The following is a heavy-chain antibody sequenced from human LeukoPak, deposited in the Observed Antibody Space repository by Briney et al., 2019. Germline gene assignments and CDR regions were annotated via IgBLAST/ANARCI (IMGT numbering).Heavy chain of an antibody. CDR1: NASMTDYF. J-gene: IGHJ4*02. CDR2: IYSSGST. D-gene: IGHD3/OR15-3a*01. Sequence: PSETLSLTCTVSNASMTDYFWSWIRQPPGKGLEWMGYIYSSGSTKYNPSLNSRVSMPVDTSKSHFSLRLRSVTAADTAVYYCARHLDWKGITFDSWGQGLLVTVSS. V-gene: IGHV4-59*08. CDR3: ARHLDWKGITFDS.